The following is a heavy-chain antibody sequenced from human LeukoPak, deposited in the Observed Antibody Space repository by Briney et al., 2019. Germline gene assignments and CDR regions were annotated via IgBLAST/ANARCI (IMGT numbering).Heavy chain of an antibody. CDR2: INTDGSST. CDR3: AKGFDP. V-gene: IGHV3-74*01. CDR1: GFTFGDYG. J-gene: IGHJ5*02. Sequence: GGSLRLSCTASGFTFGDYGMSWVRQAPGKGLVWVSRINTDGSSTSYADSVKGRFTISRDNAKNTLYLQMNSLRAEDTAVYYCAKGFDPWGQGTLVTVSS.